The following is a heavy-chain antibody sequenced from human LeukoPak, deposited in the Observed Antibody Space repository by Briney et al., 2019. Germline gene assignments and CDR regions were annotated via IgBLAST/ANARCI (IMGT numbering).Heavy chain of an antibody. CDR2: IHYDGRT. D-gene: IGHD3-22*01. V-gene: IGHV4-59*11. Sequence: SETLSLTCTVSGGSTSGRYWTWIRQPPGKGLEWIGYIHYDGRTNYNPSFTSRVNFSLDTSNTQFPLTLKSVTAADTAAYYCARLVNYGYSDYWGQGTLVTVSS. J-gene: IGHJ4*02. CDR3: ARLVNYGYSDY. CDR1: GGSTSGRY.